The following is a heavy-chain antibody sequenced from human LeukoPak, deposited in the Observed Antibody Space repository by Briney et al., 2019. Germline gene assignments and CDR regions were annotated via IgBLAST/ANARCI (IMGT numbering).Heavy chain of an antibody. V-gene: IGHV3-74*01. CDR2: INSDGSSA. J-gene: IGHJ4*02. Sequence: GGSLRLSCAASGFAFSNFWMHWVRQAPGKGLVWVSLINSDGSSARYADSVKGRFTISRDNSKNTLYLQMNSLRAEDTAVYYCARRAGAYSHPYDYWGQGTLVTVSS. CDR3: ARRAGAYSHPYDY. D-gene: IGHD4/OR15-4a*01. CDR1: GFAFSNFW.